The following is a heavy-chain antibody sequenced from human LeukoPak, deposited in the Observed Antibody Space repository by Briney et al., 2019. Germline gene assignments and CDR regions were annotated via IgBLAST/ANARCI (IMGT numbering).Heavy chain of an antibody. CDR2: IYYSGST. CDR1: GGSISSYY. V-gene: IGHV4-59*12. Sequence: SETLSLTCTVSGGSISSYYWSWIRQPPGKGLEWIGYIYYSGSTNYNPSLKSRVTISVDKSKNQFSLKLSSVTAADTAVYYCARPGYSYGYLPDAFDIWGQGTMVTVSS. CDR3: ARPGYSYGYLPDAFDI. J-gene: IGHJ3*02. D-gene: IGHD5-18*01.